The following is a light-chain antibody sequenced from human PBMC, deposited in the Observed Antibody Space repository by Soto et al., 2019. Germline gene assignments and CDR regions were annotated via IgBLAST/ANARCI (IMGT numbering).Light chain of an antibody. V-gene: IGLV1-44*01. J-gene: IGLJ3*02. CDR1: SSNIGINP. CDR2: NSN. Sequence: QSVLTQPPPALRTPGPRVPIPFFGSSSNIGINPVNWYQQLPGTAPKLLIYNSNQRPSGVPAGFSGSKSGTSASLAISGLQPEDEADCYCAAWDDSLNGWVFGGGTKVTVL. CDR3: AAWDDSLNGWV.